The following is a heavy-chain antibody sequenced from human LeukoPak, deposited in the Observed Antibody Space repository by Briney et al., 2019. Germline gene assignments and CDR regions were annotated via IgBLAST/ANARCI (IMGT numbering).Heavy chain of an antibody. CDR1: GGSISSYY. Sequence: PSETLSLTCTVSGGSISSYYWSWIRQPPGKGLEWIGYIYYSGSTNYNPSLKSRVTISVDTSKNQFSLKLSSVTAADTAVYYCARGQAVAGRILDYWGQGTLVTVSS. CDR2: IYYSGST. CDR3: ARGQAVAGRILDY. J-gene: IGHJ4*02. V-gene: IGHV4-59*01. D-gene: IGHD6-19*01.